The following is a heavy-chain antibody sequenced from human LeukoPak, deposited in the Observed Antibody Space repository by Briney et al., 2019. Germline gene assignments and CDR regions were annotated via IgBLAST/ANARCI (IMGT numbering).Heavy chain of an antibody. D-gene: IGHD3-10*01. Sequence: GGSLRLSCAASGFTFSSYAMSWVRQAPGKGLEWVSAISGSGGSTYYADSVKGRFTISRDNSKNTLYLQTNSLRAEDTAVYYCAKDLDYYGSGSYYYWGQGTLVTVSS. J-gene: IGHJ4*02. CDR1: GFTFSSYA. CDR2: ISGSGGST. CDR3: AKDLDYYGSGSYYY. V-gene: IGHV3-23*01.